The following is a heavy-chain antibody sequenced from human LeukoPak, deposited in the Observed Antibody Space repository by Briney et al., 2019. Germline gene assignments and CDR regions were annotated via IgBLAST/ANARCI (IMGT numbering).Heavy chain of an antibody. CDR1: GGTFSSYA. CDR2: INPNSGGT. V-gene: IGHV1-2*02. Sequence: ASVKVSCKASGGTFSSYAISWVRQAPGQGLEWMGWINPNSGGTNYAQKFQGRVTMTRDTSISTAYMELSRLRSDDTAVYYCAREAGATLDYYYYYMDVWGKGTTVTVSS. J-gene: IGHJ6*03. CDR3: AREAGATLDYYYYYMDV. D-gene: IGHD1-26*01.